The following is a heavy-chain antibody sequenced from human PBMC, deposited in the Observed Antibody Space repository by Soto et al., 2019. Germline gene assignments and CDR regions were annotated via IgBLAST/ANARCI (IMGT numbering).Heavy chain of an antibody. CDR2: VSHDGIDK. CDR3: ARDLYGSGSYHPYFAY. D-gene: IGHD3-10*01. J-gene: IGHJ4*02. V-gene: IGHV3-30-3*01. CDR1: GLTFSNYA. Sequence: QVQLVESGGGVVQPGRSLRLSCAASGLTFSNYAMNWVRQAPGEGLEWVAVVSHDGIDKYYADSVKGRFTISRDNSKNTLYLQMNSLRPEDTAVYYCARDLYGSGSYHPYFAYWGQGTLVTVSS.